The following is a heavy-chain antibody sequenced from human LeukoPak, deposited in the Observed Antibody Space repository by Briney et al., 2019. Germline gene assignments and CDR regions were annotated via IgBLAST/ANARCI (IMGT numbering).Heavy chain of an antibody. D-gene: IGHD4-23*01. Sequence: SETLSLTCTVSGGSISSSSYHWGWIRQPPGKGLEWIGSIYYSGSTYYNPSLKSRVTISVDTSKNQFSLKLSSVTAADTAVYYCARDPPVTYGGVAFDIWGQGTMVTVSS. V-gene: IGHV4-39*07. CDR3: ARDPPVTYGGVAFDI. CDR2: IYYSGST. J-gene: IGHJ3*02. CDR1: GGSISSSSYH.